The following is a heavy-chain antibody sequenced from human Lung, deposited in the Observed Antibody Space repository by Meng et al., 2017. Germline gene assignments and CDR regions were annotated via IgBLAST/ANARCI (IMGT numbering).Heavy chain of an antibody. V-gene: IGHV4-34*01. J-gene: IGHJ4*02. Sequence: VRLQQGGAGLLKPSETLSLTCVVSGGSFSDYYWSWIRQPPGKGLEWIGEINHSGSTNYNPSLESRATISVDTSQNNLSLKLSSVTAADSAVYYCAGGPTTMAHDFDYWGQGTLVTVSS. CDR1: GGSFSDYY. CDR2: INHSGST. CDR3: AGGPTTMAHDFDY. D-gene: IGHD4-11*01.